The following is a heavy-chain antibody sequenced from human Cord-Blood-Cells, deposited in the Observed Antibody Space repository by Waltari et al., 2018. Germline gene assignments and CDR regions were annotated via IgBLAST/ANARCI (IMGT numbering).Heavy chain of an antibody. V-gene: IGHV3-9*01. CDR3: AKDRSHSSGWYYVDY. J-gene: IGHJ4*02. CDR1: GFTFDDYA. Sequence: EVQLVVSGGGLVQPGRSLSLPCPASGFTFDDYAMHWVGQAPGKGLEWVSGISWNSGSIGYADSVKGRFTISRDNAKNSLYLQMNSLRAEDTALYYCAKDRSHSSGWYYVDYWGQGNLV. CDR2: ISWNSGSI. D-gene: IGHD6-19*01.